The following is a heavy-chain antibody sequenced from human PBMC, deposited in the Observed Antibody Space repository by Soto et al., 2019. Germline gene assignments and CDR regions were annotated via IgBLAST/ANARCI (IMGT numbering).Heavy chain of an antibody. CDR2: ISYDGSNK. J-gene: IGHJ6*02. CDR3: AKEKEKYPHIAVAGIGGGGWWGLGMDV. D-gene: IGHD6-19*01. CDR1: GFTFSSYG. V-gene: IGHV3-30*18. Sequence: QVQLVESGGGVVQPGRSLRLSCAASGFTFSSYGMHWVRQAPGKGLEWVAVISYDGSNKYYTDSVKGRFTISRDNSKNTLYLQMNSLRAEDTAVYYCAKEKEKYPHIAVAGIGGGGWWGLGMDVWGQGTTVTVSS.